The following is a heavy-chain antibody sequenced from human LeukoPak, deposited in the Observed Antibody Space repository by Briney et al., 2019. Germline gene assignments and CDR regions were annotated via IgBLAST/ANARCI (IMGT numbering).Heavy chain of an antibody. CDR3: AILRGGNY. V-gene: IGHV3-7*02. Sequence: GGSLRLSCAASGFTFSSYLMTWVRQAPGKGLEWVANIKQDGSDKYYVDSVKGQFTISRDNAQNSLHLQMNSLRAEDTAVYYCAILRGGNYWGQGTLVTVSS. D-gene: IGHD3-10*01. J-gene: IGHJ4*02. CDR1: GFTFSSYL. CDR2: IKQDGSDK.